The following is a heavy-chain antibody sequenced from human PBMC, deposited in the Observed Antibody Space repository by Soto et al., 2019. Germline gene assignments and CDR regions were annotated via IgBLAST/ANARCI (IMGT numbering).Heavy chain of an antibody. Sequence: XGSLRLSCAASGVTFSSFWMTWVRQAPGKGLEWVANIKQDGSEKYYVDSVKGRFTISRDNARNSLFLEMKSLRSEDTAVYSCVRDRSGSYLEGFDYWGQGTLVTVSS. D-gene: IGHD1-26*01. CDR2: IKQDGSEK. CDR3: VRDRSGSYLEGFDY. J-gene: IGHJ4*02. CDR1: GVTFSSFW. V-gene: IGHV3-7*01.